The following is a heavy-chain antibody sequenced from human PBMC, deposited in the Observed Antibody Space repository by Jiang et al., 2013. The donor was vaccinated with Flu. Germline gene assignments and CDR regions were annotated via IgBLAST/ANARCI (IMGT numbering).Heavy chain of an antibody. CDR2: INPSGGAT. J-gene: IGHJ3*02. Sequence: SGAEVKKPGASVKVSCKASGYTFGSYYMHWVRQAPGQGLEWLGMINPSGGATNYAQKFQGRVTMTRDTSTSTAYLELSSLRSEDTAVYYCATPRRADAFDIWGQGTMVNVSS. D-gene: IGHD1-1*01. V-gene: IGHV1-46*01. CDR1: GYTFGSYY. CDR3: ATPRRADAFDI.